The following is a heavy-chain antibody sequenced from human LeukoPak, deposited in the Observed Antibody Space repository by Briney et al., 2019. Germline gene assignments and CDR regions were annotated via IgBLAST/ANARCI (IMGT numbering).Heavy chain of an antibody. J-gene: IGHJ5*02. CDR2: ISGSGDRT. CDR1: GFTFSSYA. V-gene: IGHV3-23*01. Sequence: GGSLRLSCAASGFTFSSYAMSWVRQAPGRGLEWVSAISGSGDRTYYADSVKGRFTISRDNSKNTLYLQMNSLRAEDTAVYSCAKNGEVLSWFDPWGQGTLVTVSS. CDR3: AKNGEVLSWFDP. D-gene: IGHD3-10*01.